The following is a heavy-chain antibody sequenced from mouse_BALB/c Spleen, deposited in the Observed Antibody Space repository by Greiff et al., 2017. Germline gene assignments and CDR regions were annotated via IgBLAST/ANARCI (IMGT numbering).Heavy chain of an antibody. D-gene: IGHD2-4*01. CDR2: INSNGGST. Sequence: EVKLMESGGGLVKLGGSLKLSCAASGFTFSSYYMSWVRQTPEKRLELVAAINSNGGSTYYPDTVKGRFTISRDNAKNTLYLQMSSLKSEDTALYYCARDYDYDNYAMDYWGQGTSGTVSS. CDR3: ARDYDYDNYAMDY. V-gene: IGHV5-6-2*01. J-gene: IGHJ4*01. CDR1: GFTFSSYY.